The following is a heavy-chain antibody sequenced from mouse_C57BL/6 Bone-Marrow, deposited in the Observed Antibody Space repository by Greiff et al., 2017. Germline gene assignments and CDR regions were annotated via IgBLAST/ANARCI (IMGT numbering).Heavy chain of an antibody. CDR1: GFTFSDYG. J-gene: IGHJ3*01. D-gene: IGHD4-1*01. V-gene: IGHV5-17*01. CDR3: ARLTGSSWFAY. Sequence: DVHLVEPGGGLVKPGGSLKLSCAASGFTFSDYGMHWVRQAPEQGLEWVAYISSGSSTIYYADTVKGRFTISRDNAKNTLFLQMTSLRSEDTAMYYCARLTGSSWFAYWGQGTLVTVSA. CDR2: ISSGSSTI.